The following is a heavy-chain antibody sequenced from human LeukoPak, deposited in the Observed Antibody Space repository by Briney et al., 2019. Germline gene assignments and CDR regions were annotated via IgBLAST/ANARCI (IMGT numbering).Heavy chain of an antibody. CDR3: AGSYSYYFDY. CDR2: ISYDGSKI. Sequence: GGPLRLSCAASGFAFSSYGMHWVRQAPGKGLEWVSIISYDGSKIYYGDSVKGRFTISKDDSENALYLQMNSLSAEDTAVYYCAGSYSYYFDYWGQGTLVTVSS. V-gene: IGHV3-30*03. CDR1: GFAFSSYG. J-gene: IGHJ4*02. D-gene: IGHD3-10*01.